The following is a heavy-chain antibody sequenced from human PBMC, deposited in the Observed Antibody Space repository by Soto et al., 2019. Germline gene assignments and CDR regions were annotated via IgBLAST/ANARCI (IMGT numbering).Heavy chain of an antibody. Sequence: QVQLQESGPGLVKPSQTLSLTCTVSGGSINSGDYYWSWIRQPPGKVLEWIGYIYYSGSTYYNPALKSRVSISADTSKHQFSLKLSSVTAADTAVYYCARAKGLVTVTTSWFDPWGQGTLGTVS. J-gene: IGHJ5*02. D-gene: IGHD4-17*01. CDR2: IYYSGST. CDR1: GGSINSGDYY. V-gene: IGHV4-30-4*01. CDR3: ARAKGLVTVTTSWFDP.